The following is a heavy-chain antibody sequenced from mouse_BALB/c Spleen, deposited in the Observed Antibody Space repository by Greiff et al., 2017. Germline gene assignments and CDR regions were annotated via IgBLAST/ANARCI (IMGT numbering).Heavy chain of an antibody. CDR1: GFTFSSFG. CDR3: ARSFYDGYSFDY. CDR2: ISSGSSTI. D-gene: IGHD2-3*01. Sequence: EVMLVESGGGLVQPGGSRKLSCAASGFTFSSFGMHWVRQAPEKGLEWVAYISSGSSTIYYADTVKGRFTISRDNPKNTLFLQMTSLRSEDTAMYYCARSFYDGYSFDYWGQGTTLTVSS. V-gene: IGHV5-17*02. J-gene: IGHJ2*01.